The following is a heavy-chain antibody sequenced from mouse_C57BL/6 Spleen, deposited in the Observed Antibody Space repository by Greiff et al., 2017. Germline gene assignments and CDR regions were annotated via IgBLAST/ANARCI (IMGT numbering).Heavy chain of an antibody. CDR3: ARYIVVVAPHWYFDV. J-gene: IGHJ1*03. V-gene: IGHV7-3*01. D-gene: IGHD1-1*01. CDR2: IRNKANGYTT. CDR1: GFTFTDYY. Sequence: EVKLVESGGGLVQPGGSLSLSCAASGFTFTDYYMSWVRQPPGKALEWLGFIRNKANGYTTEYSASVKGRFTISRDNSQSILYLQVNALRAEDSATYYCARYIVVVAPHWYFDVWGTGTTVTVSS.